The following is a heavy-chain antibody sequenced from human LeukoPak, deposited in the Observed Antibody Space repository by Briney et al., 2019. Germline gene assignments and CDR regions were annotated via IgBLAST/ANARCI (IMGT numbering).Heavy chain of an antibody. J-gene: IGHJ6*03. CDR1: GGSISSSSYY. D-gene: IGHD3-9*01. CDR2: IYTSGST. CDR3: ARVIRYFDWLSPYYYYYMDV. V-gene: IGHV4-61*02. Sequence: PSETLSLTCTVSGGSISSSSYYWSWIRQPAGKGLEWIGRIYTSGSTNYNPSLKSRVTISVGTSKNQFSLKLSSVTAADTAVYYCARVIRYFDWLSPYYYYYMDVWGKGTTVTISS.